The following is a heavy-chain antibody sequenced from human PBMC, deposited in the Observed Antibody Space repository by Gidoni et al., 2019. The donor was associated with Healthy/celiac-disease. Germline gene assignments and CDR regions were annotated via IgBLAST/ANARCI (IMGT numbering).Heavy chain of an antibody. CDR2: T. Sequence: TYYADSVKGRFTISRDNSKNTLYLQMNSLRAEDTAVYYCAKDGSDDFWIGGYWGQGTLVTVSS. D-gene: IGHD3-3*01. J-gene: IGHJ4*02. CDR3: AKDGSDDFWIGGY. V-gene: IGHV3-23*01.